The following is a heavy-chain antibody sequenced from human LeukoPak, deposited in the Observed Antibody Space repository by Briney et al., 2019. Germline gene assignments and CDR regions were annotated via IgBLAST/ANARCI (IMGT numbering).Heavy chain of an antibody. CDR2: IYHSGST. V-gene: IGHV4-39*01. Sequence: SETLSLTCTVSGGSITSSSYYWGWIRQPPGKGLEWIGTIYHSGSTYYNPSLKSRVTISVDTSKNQFSLKLSSVTAADTAVYYCAKSRLGGTSRGIDYWGQGTLVTVSS. D-gene: IGHD1-26*01. CDR1: GGSITSSSYY. CDR3: AKSRLGGTSRGIDY. J-gene: IGHJ4*02.